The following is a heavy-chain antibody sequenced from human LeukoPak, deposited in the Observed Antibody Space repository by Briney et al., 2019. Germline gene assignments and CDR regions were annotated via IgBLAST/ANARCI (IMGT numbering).Heavy chain of an antibody. CDR2: IYYSGST. D-gene: IGHD2-2*01. CDR3: ARLPYCSSTTCYRGAFDI. CDR1: GGSISSYY. V-gene: IGHV4-59*08. Sequence: PSETLSLTCTVSGGSISSYYWSWIWQPPGKGLEWIGYIYYSGSTNYNPSLKSRVTISVDTSKNQFSLKLSSVTAADTAVYYCARLPYCSSTTCYRGAFDIWGQGTMVTVSS. J-gene: IGHJ3*02.